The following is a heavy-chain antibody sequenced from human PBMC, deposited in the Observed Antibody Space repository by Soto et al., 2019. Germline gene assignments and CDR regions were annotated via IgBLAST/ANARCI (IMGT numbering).Heavy chain of an antibody. CDR1: GFAFRHNY. CDR2: ISTSGSPA. CDR3: ATGGVYGEA. D-gene: IGHD4-17*01. Sequence: QVHLVESGGGLVKPGGSLRLSCTVSGFAFRHNYLTWIRQAPGKGLEWLSSISTSGSPAYYADSVKGRFTISTDTAKKSLYLQMDGLRAEDAGVDYCATGGVYGEAWGQGTMVTVSS. J-gene: IGHJ5*02. V-gene: IGHV3-11*01.